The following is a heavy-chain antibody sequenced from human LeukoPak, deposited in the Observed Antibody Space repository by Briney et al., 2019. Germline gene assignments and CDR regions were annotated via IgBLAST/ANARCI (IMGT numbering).Heavy chain of an antibody. CDR2: INHSGST. CDR3: ASGYSSSWYPAYALNY. D-gene: IGHD6-13*01. V-gene: IGHV4-34*01. J-gene: IGHJ4*02. Sequence: SETLSLTCAVYGGSFSGYYWSWIRQPPGKGLEWIGEINHSGSTNYNPSLKSRVTISVDTSKNQFSLKLSSVTAADTAVYYCASGYSSSWYPAYALNYWGQGTLVTVSS. CDR1: GGSFSGYY.